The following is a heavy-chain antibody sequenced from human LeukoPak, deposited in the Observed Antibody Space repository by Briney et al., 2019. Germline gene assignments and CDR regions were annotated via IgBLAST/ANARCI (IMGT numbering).Heavy chain of an antibody. CDR3: ARGSSYYMDV. CDR2: IYTNGIP. J-gene: IGHJ6*03. CDR1: GGSISSGSYF. D-gene: IGHD3-10*01. Sequence: PSETLSLTCTVSGGSISSGSYFWSWIRQPAGKGLEWIGRIYTNGIPNYSPSLKSRITISLDTSKNQFSLKMTSVTAADTALYYCARGSSYYMDVWGKGTTVTVSS. V-gene: IGHV4-61*02.